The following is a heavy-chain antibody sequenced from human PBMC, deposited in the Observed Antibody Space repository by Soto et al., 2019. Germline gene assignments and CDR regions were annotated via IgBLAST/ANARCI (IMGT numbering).Heavy chain of an antibody. CDR2: TYYRSKWYN. J-gene: IGHJ6*02. Sequence: SQTLSLTCAISGDSVSSNSAAWNWIRQSPSRGLEWLGRTYYRSKWYNDYAVSVKSRITINPDTSKNQFSLQLNSVTPEDTAVYYCARDWAGTSYRDYYDGMDVWGQGTTVTVSS. CDR3: ARDWAGTSYRDYYDGMDV. CDR1: GDSVSSNSAA. D-gene: IGHD1-7*01. V-gene: IGHV6-1*01.